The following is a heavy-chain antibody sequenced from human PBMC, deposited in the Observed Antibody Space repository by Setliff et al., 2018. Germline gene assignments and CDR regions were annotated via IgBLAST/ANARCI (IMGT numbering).Heavy chain of an antibody. D-gene: IGHD6-19*01. J-gene: IGHJ4*02. CDR3: ARDTGSGLDY. V-gene: IGHV4-59*11. CDR1: GGSISSHY. CDR2: IYYSGST. Sequence: KPSETLSLTCTVSGGSISSHYWSWIRQPPGKGLEWIGSIYYSGSTNYNPSLKSRVTISLDTSRNQFSLKLRSVTAADTAVYYCARDTGSGLDYWGQGTLVTVSS.